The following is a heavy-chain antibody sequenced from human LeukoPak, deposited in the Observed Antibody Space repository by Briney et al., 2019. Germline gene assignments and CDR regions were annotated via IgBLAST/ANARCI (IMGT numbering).Heavy chain of an antibody. J-gene: IGHJ6*03. Sequence: SETLSLTCAVYGGSFSGYYWSWIRQPPGKGLEWIGEINHSGSTNYNPSLKSRVTISVDTSKNQFSLKLSSVTAADTAVYYCARLPLFWDILTSYYYYYMDVWGKGTTVTISS. V-gene: IGHV4-34*01. CDR2: INHSGST. CDR3: ARLPLFWDILTSYYYYYMDV. CDR1: GGSFSGYY. D-gene: IGHD3-9*01.